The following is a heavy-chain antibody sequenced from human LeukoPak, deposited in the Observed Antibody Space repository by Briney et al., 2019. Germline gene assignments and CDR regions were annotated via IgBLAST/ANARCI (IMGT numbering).Heavy chain of an antibody. Sequence: GGALRLSCAASGFPFNNYWMHWVRQVPGKGLVWVSSTNTDGRTTRYAASVQGRFTISRDNAKNTLYLQMNSLRGDDTAVYYCARAGASGWYAAGWFDPWGQGTLVTVSS. CDR3: ARAGASGWYAAGWFDP. CDR2: TNTDGRTT. J-gene: IGHJ5*02. CDR1: GFPFNNYW. D-gene: IGHD6-19*01. V-gene: IGHV3-74*01.